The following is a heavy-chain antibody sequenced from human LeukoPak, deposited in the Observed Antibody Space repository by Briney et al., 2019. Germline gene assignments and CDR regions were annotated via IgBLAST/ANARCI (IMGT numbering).Heavy chain of an antibody. V-gene: IGHV4-34*01. CDR1: GGSFSGYY. J-gene: IGHJ4*02. CDR3: ARAAVTTLVDY. D-gene: IGHD4-17*01. Sequence: SETLSLTCAVYGGSFSGYYWSWIRQPPGKGLEWIGEINHSGSTNYNPSLKSRVTISVDTSKNQFSLKLSSVTAADTAVYYCARAAVTTLVDYWGQETLVTVSS. CDR2: INHSGST.